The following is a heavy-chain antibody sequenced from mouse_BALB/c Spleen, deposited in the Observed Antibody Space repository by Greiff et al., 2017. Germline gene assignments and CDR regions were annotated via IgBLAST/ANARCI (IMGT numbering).Heavy chain of an antibody. Sequence: DVKLQESGGGLVQPGGSMKLSCVASGFTFSNYWMNWVRQSPEKGLEWVAEIRLKSNNYATHYAESVKGRFTISRDDSKSSVYLQMNNLRAEDTGIYYCTRPKTGFDYWGQGTTLTVSS. V-gene: IGHV6-6*02. CDR2: IRLKSNNYAT. CDR1: GFTFSNYW. J-gene: IGHJ2*01. CDR3: TRPKTGFDY.